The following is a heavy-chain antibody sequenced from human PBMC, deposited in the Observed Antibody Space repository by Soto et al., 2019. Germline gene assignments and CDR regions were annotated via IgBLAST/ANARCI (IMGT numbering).Heavy chain of an antibody. D-gene: IGHD2-15*01. CDR1: GGSISSGTYY. J-gene: IGHJ4*02. CDR2: ISHSGRT. CDR3: ARDSDYCTGGSCYGNFDF. V-gene: IGHV4-31*03. Sequence: QVQLQESGPGLVKPSQTLSLTCTVSGGSISSGTYYWTWVRQRPGEGLEWIGLISHSGRTYYNPSLKSRAAISVDTSENQFSLRLSSVTAADTAVYFCARDSDYCTGGSCYGNFDFWGQGTLVTVSS.